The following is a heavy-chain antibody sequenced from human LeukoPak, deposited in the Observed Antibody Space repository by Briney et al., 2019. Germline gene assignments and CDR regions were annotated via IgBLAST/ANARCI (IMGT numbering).Heavy chain of an antibody. CDR3: ARGSYDFWSGYSHPYFDY. Sequence: PSETLSLTCAVYGGPFSGYYWSWIRQPPGKGLEWIGEINHSGSTNYNPSLKSPVTISLDTSKNQFSLKLSSVTAADTAVYYCARGSYDFWSGYSHPYFDYWGQGTLVTVSS. CDR1: GGPFSGYY. V-gene: IGHV4-34*01. CDR2: INHSGST. J-gene: IGHJ4*02. D-gene: IGHD3-3*01.